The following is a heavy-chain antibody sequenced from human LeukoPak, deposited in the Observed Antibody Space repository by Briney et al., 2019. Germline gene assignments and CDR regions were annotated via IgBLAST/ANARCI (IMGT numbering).Heavy chain of an antibody. J-gene: IGHJ4*02. D-gene: IGHD5-24*01. CDR1: GRSCSGYY. Sequence: SETLSLTCGVYGRSCSGYYWSWIRQPPGKGLEWIGEINPRGSTNYNPSLKSRVTLSADTSKNQFSLTLNSVTAADTAVYYCARRRLVYYFDYWGQGTLVTVSS. CDR2: INPRGST. CDR3: ARRRLVYYFDY. V-gene: IGHV4-34*01.